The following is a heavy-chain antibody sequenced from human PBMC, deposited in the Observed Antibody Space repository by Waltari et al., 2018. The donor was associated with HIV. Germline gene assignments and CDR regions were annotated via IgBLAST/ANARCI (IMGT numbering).Heavy chain of an antibody. D-gene: IGHD3-16*01. Sequence: QEQLVQSGTEVKKPGASVSVPCKAPESTFIGYFIHWVRQAPGQGLEWMGWLNPKSGATNYAQRFRGRVTFTRDTSVDTAYLDLARLRVDDTTTYFCHRPWDSDHWGSDNWGQGTLVIVSS. CDR3: HRPWDSDHWGSDN. J-gene: IGHJ4*01. CDR2: LNPKSGAT. CDR1: ESTFIGYF. V-gene: IGHV1-2*02.